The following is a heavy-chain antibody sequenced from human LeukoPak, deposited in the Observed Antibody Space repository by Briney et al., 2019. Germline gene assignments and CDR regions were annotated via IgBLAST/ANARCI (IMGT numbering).Heavy chain of an antibody. Sequence: GGSLRLSCAASGCIFSSYAMSWVRQAPGKGLEWVSAISGSGGSTYYADSVKGRFTISRDNSKNTLYLQMNSLRAEDTAVYYCAKDFHDSSGYFYYFDYWGQGTLVTVSS. J-gene: IGHJ4*02. D-gene: IGHD3-22*01. CDR1: GCIFSSYA. CDR3: AKDFHDSSGYFYYFDY. V-gene: IGHV3-23*01. CDR2: ISGSGGST.